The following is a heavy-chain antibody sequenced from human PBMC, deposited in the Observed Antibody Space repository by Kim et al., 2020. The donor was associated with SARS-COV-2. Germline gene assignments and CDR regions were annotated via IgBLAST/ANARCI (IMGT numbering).Heavy chain of an antibody. Sequence: SETLSLTCTVSGSSIGIGYYWAWIRQPPGRGLEWIGSISHTGNTYSNPSLRGRISISVDTSKRQFSLNVTSVTAADTAVYSCARTESSGWFNFDVWGLGT. CDR3: ARTESSGWFNFDV. D-gene: IGHD6-13*01. V-gene: IGHV4-38-2*02. CDR2: ISHTGNT. CDR1: GSSIGIGYY. J-gene: IGHJ3*01.